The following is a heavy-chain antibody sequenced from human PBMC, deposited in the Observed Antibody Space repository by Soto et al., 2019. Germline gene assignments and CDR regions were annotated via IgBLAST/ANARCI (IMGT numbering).Heavy chain of an antibody. CDR3: ARHGHNIYGFDV. CDR2: RHPGGST. V-gene: IGHV4-4*02. Sequence: QVQPQESGPGLVKPSDTLSLTCAVSGGSINSVNWWSWVRQSPGKGLEWIGERHPGGSTNYNPSLKSRVTVSMDKSRNQFSLKMSSVTAADTAVYFCARHGHNIYGFDVWGRGTTVTVSS. D-gene: IGHD1-1*01. J-gene: IGHJ6*01. CDR1: GGSINSVNW.